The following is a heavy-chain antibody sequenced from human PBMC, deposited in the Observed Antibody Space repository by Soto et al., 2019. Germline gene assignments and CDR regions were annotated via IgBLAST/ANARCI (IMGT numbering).Heavy chain of an antibody. Sequence: QVHLQESGPGLVEPSQTLSLTCTVAGDSFSSGGFYWSWIRQHPGKGLEWIGFIYPTGSTYYNPSLKSRVLISIDTSKNQFSLKLTSVTAADTAVYYCTRTSSRLGEFYWGQGSLVAVSS. CDR2: IYPTGST. CDR3: TRTSSRLGEFY. D-gene: IGHD3-16*01. CDR1: GDSFSSGGFY. J-gene: IGHJ4*02. V-gene: IGHV4-31*03.